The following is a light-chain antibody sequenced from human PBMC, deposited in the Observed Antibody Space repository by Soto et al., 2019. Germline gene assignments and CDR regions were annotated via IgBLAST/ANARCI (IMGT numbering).Light chain of an antibody. J-gene: IGKJ1*01. V-gene: IGKV3-20*01. CDR3: HQYGSSPQT. CDR2: GAT. Sequence: EIVLTQSPGTLSLSPGEVATLSCSASEGLTNSYLAWYQQKPGQDPSLLIYGATSRATGIPDRFSGSGSGTEFTLTVDRLEPEDFAVYYCHQYGSSPQTFGRGTKVEIK. CDR1: EGLTNSY.